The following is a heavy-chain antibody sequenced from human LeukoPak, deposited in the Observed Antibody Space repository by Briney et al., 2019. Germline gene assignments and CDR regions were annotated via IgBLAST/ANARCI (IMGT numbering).Heavy chain of an antibody. V-gene: IGHV4-34*01. CDR2: INHSGRT. Sequence: SETLSLTCTVYGGSFSGYFWSWIRQPPEKGLEWSGEINHSGRTNYNPSLKRRITISVDTSKNQISLKLSSVTAADTAVYYCARENWGSQWGHAFDIWGQGTMVTVSS. CDR3: ARENWGSQWGHAFDI. CDR1: GGSFSGYF. J-gene: IGHJ3*02. D-gene: IGHD7-27*01.